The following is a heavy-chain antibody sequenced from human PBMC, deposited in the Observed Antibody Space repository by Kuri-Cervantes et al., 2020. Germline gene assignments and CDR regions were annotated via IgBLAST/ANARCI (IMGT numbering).Heavy chain of an antibody. D-gene: IGHD2-2*01. V-gene: IGHV4-4*02. CDR3: ARAQHSFRSLDY. CDR1: GVSIIGRDC. CDR2: IYHTGST. Sequence: SETLSLTCAVSGVSIIGRDCWSWVRQPPGKGLEWIGEIYHTGSTNYYPSLKSRVTMSVDKSKNQFSLKLSSVTAADTAVYYCARAQHSFRSLDYWGQGTLVTVSS. J-gene: IGHJ4*02.